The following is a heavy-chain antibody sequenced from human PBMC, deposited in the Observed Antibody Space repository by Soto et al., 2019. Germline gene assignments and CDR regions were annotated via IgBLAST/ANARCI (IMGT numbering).Heavy chain of an antibody. V-gene: IGHV1-69*06. D-gene: IGHD6-19*01. Sequence: QVQLVQSGAEVKKPGSSVKVSCKASGGTFSSYAISWVRQAPGQGREWMGGIIPIFGTANYAQKFQGRVTLAVDKSTITAYMDLSSLRYEDTAVYYCARGAGSSSGWYWGSEYFQHWGQGTLVTGSS. CDR1: GGTFSSYA. CDR3: ARGAGSSSGWYWGSEYFQH. J-gene: IGHJ1*01. CDR2: IIPIFGTA.